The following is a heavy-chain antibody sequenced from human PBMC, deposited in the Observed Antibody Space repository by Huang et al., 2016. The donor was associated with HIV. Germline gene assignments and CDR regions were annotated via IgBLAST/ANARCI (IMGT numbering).Heavy chain of an antibody. CDR1: GFTFISYW. J-gene: IGHJ4*02. CDR2: RKSGGRST. D-gene: IGHD3-10*01. Sequence: EVQLVESGGGLVQPGGSLRLSCAASGFTFISYWMHWVRQVPGKGLVGGSHRKSGGRSTRYADAVKGRFTISRDNTKNKVYLKMNGLRAEDTAVDYCARGSRQGKYYCGSGTAYWGQGTLVTVSS. V-gene: IGHV3-74*01. CDR3: ARGSRQGKYYCGSGTAY.